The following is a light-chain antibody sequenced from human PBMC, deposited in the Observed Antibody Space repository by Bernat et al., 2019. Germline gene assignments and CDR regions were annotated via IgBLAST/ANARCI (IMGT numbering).Light chain of an antibody. CDR2: DNT. V-gene: IGLV1-40*01. CDR3: QSFDNSLNAWV. Sequence: QSVLTQPPSLSGAPGQRVTVSCTGSSSNIGAGYPVHWYQQLPGTAPKLLMYDNTNRPSGVPDRFSASKSGTSASLALTGLQADDEGDYYCQSFDNSLNAWVFGGGTKLTVL. J-gene: IGLJ3*02. CDR1: SSNIGAGYP.